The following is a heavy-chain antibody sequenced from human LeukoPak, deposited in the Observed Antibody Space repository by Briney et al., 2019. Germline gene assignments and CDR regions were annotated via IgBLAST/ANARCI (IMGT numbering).Heavy chain of an antibody. CDR3: ARHHIKYDSLDY. D-gene: IGHD3-22*01. Sequence: SGALSLTCTVSGCTISNQRYHWGWPPQPPGKGGVWGVSVYYGGSNYYNPSNKRRVTISVDTSKNQFSLKLSFVTAADTAVYYCARHHIKYDSLDYWGQGTLVTVSS. CDR1: GCTISNQRYH. V-gene: IGHV4-39*01. J-gene: IGHJ4*02. CDR2: VYYGGSN.